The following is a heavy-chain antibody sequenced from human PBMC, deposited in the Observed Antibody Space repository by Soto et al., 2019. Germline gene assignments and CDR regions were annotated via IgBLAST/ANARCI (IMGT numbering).Heavy chain of an antibody. CDR3: AKMSSYSSSWYFGHYYRMDV. Sequence: GGSLRLSCAASGFTFSSYAMSWVRQAPGKGLEWVSAISGSGGSTYYADSVKGRFTISRDNSKNTLYLQMNSLRAEDTAVYYCAKMSSYSSSWYFGHYYRMDVWGQGTTVTVSS. J-gene: IGHJ6*02. D-gene: IGHD6-13*01. V-gene: IGHV3-23*01. CDR1: GFTFSSYA. CDR2: ISGSGGST.